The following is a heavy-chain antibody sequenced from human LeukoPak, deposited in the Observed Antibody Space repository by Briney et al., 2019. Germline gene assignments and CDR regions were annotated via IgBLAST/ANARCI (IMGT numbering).Heavy chain of an antibody. Sequence: GGSLRLSCAASGFTVSSNYMSWVRQAPGKGLEWVSYISSSGSTIYYADSVKGRFTISRDNAKNSLYLQMNSLRAEDTAVYYCARNSVSNPHYYGMDVWGQGTTVTVSS. CDR3: ARNSVSNPHYYGMDV. CDR2: ISSSGSTI. D-gene: IGHD5/OR15-5a*01. J-gene: IGHJ6*02. V-gene: IGHV3-11*01. CDR1: GFTVSSNY.